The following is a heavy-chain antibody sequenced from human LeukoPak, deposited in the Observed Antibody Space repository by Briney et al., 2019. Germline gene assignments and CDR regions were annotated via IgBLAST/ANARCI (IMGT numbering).Heavy chain of an antibody. J-gene: IGHJ3*02. CDR2: ISYSGNT. V-gene: IGHV4-61*01. Sequence: ETLSLTCTVSGGSISSSSYYWSWIRQPPGKGLEWIGFISYSGNTNYNPSLKSRVTITADTSKNQFSLKLSSVTTADTAVYYCARGGSGHDAFDIWGQGTMVTVSS. CDR3: ARGGSGHDAFDI. CDR1: GGSISSSSYY.